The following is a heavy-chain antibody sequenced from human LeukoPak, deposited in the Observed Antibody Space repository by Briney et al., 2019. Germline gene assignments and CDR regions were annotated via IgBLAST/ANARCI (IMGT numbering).Heavy chain of an antibody. D-gene: IGHD4-17*01. CDR3: ARVNAVTTPSNFDY. CDR1: GGSFSGYY. Sequence: SETLSLTCAVYGGSFSGYYWSWIRQPPGKGLEWIGEINHSGSTNYNPSLKSRVTISVYTSKNQFSLKLSSVTAADTAVYYCARVNAVTTPSNFDYWGQGTLVTVSS. V-gene: IGHV4-34*01. CDR2: INHSGST. J-gene: IGHJ4*02.